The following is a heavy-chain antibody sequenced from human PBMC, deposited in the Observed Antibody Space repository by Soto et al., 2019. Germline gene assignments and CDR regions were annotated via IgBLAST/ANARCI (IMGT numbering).Heavy chain of an antibody. CDR3: ATDIGHRSGWYYYYGMDV. CDR2: INPNSGST. Sequence: ASVKVSCKASGYTFTSYYMNWVRQAPGQGLEWMGWINPNSGSTNYAQKFQGWVTMTTDTSISTAYMELSRLRSDDTAVYYCATDIGHRSGWYYYYGMDVWGKGPTVKVSS. CDR1: GYTFTSYY. V-gene: IGHV1-2*04. D-gene: IGHD6-19*01. J-gene: IGHJ6*04.